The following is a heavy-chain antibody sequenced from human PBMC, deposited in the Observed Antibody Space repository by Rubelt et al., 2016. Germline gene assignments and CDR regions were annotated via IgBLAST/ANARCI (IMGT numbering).Heavy chain of an antibody. CDR2: TYYSGTT. Sequence: QVQLQESGPGLVKPSQTLSLTCTVSGGSISSGGYYWSWIRQHPGNGLEWIGYTYYSGTTYYNPSLMSRVTISVDTSKNQFSLKLSSVTAADTAVYYCARLRRDFWSGYYVDYWGQGTLVTVSS. CDR3: ARLRRDFWSGYYVDY. D-gene: IGHD3-3*01. CDR1: GGSISSGGYY. J-gene: IGHJ4*02. V-gene: IGHV4-31*03.